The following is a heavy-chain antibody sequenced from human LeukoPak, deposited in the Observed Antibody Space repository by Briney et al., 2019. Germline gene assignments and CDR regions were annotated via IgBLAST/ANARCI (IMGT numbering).Heavy chain of an antibody. CDR2: IRQDGSLK. CDR3: ARIGYSSSSFDY. V-gene: IGHV3-7*01. D-gene: IGHD6-6*01. J-gene: IGHJ4*02. Sequence: PGGSLRLSCAASGFTFRNYWMSSVRQAPGKGLEWVANIRQDGSLKYYVDSLKGRLTIPRDNAKTSVYLQMNSLRAEDTAVYFCARIGYSSSSFDYWGQGTLVTVSS. CDR1: GFTFRNYW.